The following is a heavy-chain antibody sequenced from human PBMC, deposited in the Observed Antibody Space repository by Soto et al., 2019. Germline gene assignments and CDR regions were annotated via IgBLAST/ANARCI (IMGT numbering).Heavy chain of an antibody. D-gene: IGHD3-22*01. J-gene: IGHJ4*02. CDR3: AREENYYESSGYAGRYFDY. CDR2: ISSSGSTT. V-gene: IGHV3-48*03. Sequence: PGGSLRLSCEVSGFTFSSYEMSWVRQAPGKGLECIAYISSSGSTTDHADSVKGRFTVSRDNAKNSLYLEMSSLRVGDSGIYYCAREENYYESSGYAGRYFDYWGQGALVTVSS. CDR1: GFTFSSYE.